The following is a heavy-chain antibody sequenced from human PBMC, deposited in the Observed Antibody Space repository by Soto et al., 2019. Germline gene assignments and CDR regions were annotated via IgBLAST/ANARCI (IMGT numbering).Heavy chain of an antibody. V-gene: IGHV3-23*01. CDR2: ITDTGGDA. CDR1: GLTFGSRA. Sequence: GGSLRLSCVASGLTFGSRAMSWVRQAPGEGLQWVSTITDTGGDAKYADSVRGRFVISRDNSKKILYLQMTSLTAEDSAMYFCARGSTDSYPGSRIFDFWGRGTLVTVSS. J-gene: IGHJ4*02. CDR3: ARGSTDSYPGSRIFDF. D-gene: IGHD3-10*01.